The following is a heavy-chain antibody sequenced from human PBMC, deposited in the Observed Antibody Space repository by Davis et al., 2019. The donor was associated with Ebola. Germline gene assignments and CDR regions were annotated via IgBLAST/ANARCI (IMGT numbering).Heavy chain of an antibody. D-gene: IGHD3-9*01. CDR2: IYYSGST. CDR3: ARDILTGSDY. J-gene: IGHJ4*02. CDR1: GGSISSYY. Sequence: MPLETLSLTCTVSGGSISSYYWNWIRQPPGKGLEWIGYIYYSGSTYYNPSLKSRVTISVDTSKNQFSLKLSSVTAADTAVYYCARDILTGSDYWGQGTLVTVSS. V-gene: IGHV4-59*12.